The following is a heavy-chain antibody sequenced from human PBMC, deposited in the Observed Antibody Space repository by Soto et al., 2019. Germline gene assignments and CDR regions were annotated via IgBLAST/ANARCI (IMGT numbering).Heavy chain of an antibody. J-gene: IGHJ4*02. CDR1: GFTFSSPFGTYW. V-gene: IGHV3-7*05. D-gene: IGHD6-13*01. CDR2: INRDGSET. CDR3: AAWPLSSWFDC. Sequence: GGSLRLSCAASGFTFSSPFGTYWMSWVRQAPGKGLEWVANINRDGSETFYVDSVKGRFTISRDSAKNSLYLQMNSLRAEDTAVYYCAAWPLSSWFDCWGQGTLVTVSS.